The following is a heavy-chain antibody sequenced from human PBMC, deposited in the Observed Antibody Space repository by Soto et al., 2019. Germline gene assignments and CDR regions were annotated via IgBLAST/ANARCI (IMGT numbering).Heavy chain of an antibody. CDR3: ARGGYYDALCDY. CDR2: INASGGST. V-gene: IGHV1-46*03. Sequence: QVQLVQSGAEVKKPGASVKVSCKASGYTFTSYYMHWVRQAPGQGLEWMGIINASGGSTSYAQKFQVGVPMTRDTSTRTVYMELSSLRSEDTAVYYCARGGYYDALCDYWGQGTLVTVSS. J-gene: IGHJ4*02. CDR1: GYTFTSYY. D-gene: IGHD3-22*01.